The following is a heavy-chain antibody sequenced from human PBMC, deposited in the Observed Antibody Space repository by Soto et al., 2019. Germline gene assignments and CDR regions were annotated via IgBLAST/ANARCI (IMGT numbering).Heavy chain of an antibody. CDR1: GYTFTNYG. D-gene: IGHD3-10*01. CDR2: VSGYNGNT. J-gene: IGHJ4*02. CDR3: ARAPVRGTLDGLGDY. Sequence: QVQLVQSGAEVKKPGASVKVSCKASGYTFTNYGISWVRQAPGQGLEWMGWVSGYNGNTNYAQKVQDRVTLTTDTPTRTVYMGVRSLRSDDTAVYSCARAPVRGTLDGLGDYWGQGTLVTVSS. V-gene: IGHV1-18*01.